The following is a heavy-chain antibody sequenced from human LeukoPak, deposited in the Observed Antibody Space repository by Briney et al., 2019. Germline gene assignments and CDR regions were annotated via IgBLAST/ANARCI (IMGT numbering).Heavy chain of an antibody. Sequence: ASVKVSCKASGYTFTSYDINWVRQATGQGLEWMGIINPSGGSTSYAQKFQGRVTMTRDTSTSTVYMELSSLRSEDTAVYYCARETTSLDYGMDVWGQGTTVTVSS. CDR1: GYTFTSYD. CDR3: ARETTSLDYGMDV. V-gene: IGHV1-46*01. D-gene: IGHD1-1*01. CDR2: INPSGGST. J-gene: IGHJ6*02.